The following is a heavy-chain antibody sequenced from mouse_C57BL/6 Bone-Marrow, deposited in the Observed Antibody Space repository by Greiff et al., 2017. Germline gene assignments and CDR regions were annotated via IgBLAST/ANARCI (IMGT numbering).Heavy chain of an antibody. CDR2: ISYDGSN. D-gene: IGHD1-1*01. Sequence: EVQLQESGPGLVKPSQSLSLTCSVTGYSITSGYYWNWIRQFPGNKLEWMGYISYDGSNNYNPSLKNRISITRDTSKNQFFLKLNSVTTEDTATYYCAREDTVVIDYWGQGTTLTVSS. CDR1: GYSITSGYY. J-gene: IGHJ2*01. V-gene: IGHV3-6*01. CDR3: AREDTVVIDY.